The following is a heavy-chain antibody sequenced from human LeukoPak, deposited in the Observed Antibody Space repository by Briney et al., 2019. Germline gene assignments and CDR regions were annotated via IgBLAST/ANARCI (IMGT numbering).Heavy chain of an antibody. CDR3: AKAPHCPNDVCRYFDY. J-gene: IGHJ4*02. V-gene: IGHV3-23*01. CDR1: GFTFTTYP. Sequence: GGSLRLSCAASGFTFTTYPMSWVRQAPGKGLEWASAISASGGGTYYADSVKGRFTISRDNSRSTVFLQMSSLRAEDTAVYYCAKAPHCPNDVCRYFDYWGQGILVTVSS. CDR2: ISASGGGT. D-gene: IGHD2-8*01.